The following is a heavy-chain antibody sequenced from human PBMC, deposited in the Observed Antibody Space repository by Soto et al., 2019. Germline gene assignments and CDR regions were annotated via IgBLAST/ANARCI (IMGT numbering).Heavy chain of an antibody. CDR1: GFTFSNYA. Sequence: EVQLLESGGGLVQPGGSLRLSCAASGFTFSNYAMSWVRQAPGKGLEWVSSISNSGGTIYYADSVKGRFTISRDNSKNTLYLQVNCLRAEDTAIYFCAKDQVAARRDYYCGMDVWGQGTTVTVSS. J-gene: IGHJ6*02. CDR2: ISNSGGTI. CDR3: AKDQVAARRDYYCGMDV. V-gene: IGHV3-23*01. D-gene: IGHD6-6*01.